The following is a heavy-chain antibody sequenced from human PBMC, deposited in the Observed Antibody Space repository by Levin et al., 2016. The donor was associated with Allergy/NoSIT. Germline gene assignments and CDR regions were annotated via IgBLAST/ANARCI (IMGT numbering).Heavy chain of an antibody. D-gene: IGHD3-10*01. CDR3: AKERGGSMVRGVFVDY. Sequence: GESLKISCEASGFTFSNYGMHWVRQAPGKGLEWVAAISYDESKKYYADSVKGRFTISRDNSKNTLYLQMNSLRAEDTAVYYCAKERGGSMVRGVFVDYWGQGTLVTVSS. CDR2: ISYDESKK. J-gene: IGHJ4*02. CDR1: GFTFSNYG. V-gene: IGHV3-30*18.